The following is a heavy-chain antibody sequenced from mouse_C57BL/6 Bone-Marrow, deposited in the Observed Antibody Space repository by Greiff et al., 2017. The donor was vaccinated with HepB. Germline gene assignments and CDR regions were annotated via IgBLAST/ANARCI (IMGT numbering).Heavy chain of an antibody. D-gene: IGHD1-1*01. Sequence: VQLQQSGAELAKPGASVKLSCKASGYTFTSYWMHWVKQRPEQGLEWIGYINPSSGYTKYNQKFKDKATLTADKSSRTAYMQLSSLTYEDSAGYYCERDYGSRRDCWGKGTTLTVSS. V-gene: IGHV1-7*01. CDR1: GYTFTSYW. J-gene: IGHJ2*01. CDR3: ERDYGSRRDC. CDR2: INPSSGYT.